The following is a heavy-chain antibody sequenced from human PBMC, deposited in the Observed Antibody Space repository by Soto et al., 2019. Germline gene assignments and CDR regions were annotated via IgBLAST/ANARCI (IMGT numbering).Heavy chain of an antibody. CDR1: GFTFDDYA. D-gene: IGHD1-7*01. Sequence: EVQLVESGGGLVQPGRSLRLSCAASGFTFDDYAMHWVRQAPGKGLEWVSGISWNSGSIGYADSVKGRFTISRDNAKNSLYLQMNILRAEDTALYYCAKDITGTSYYYYIDVWGKGTTVTVSS. CDR2: ISWNSGSI. CDR3: AKDITGTSYYYYIDV. J-gene: IGHJ6*03. V-gene: IGHV3-9*01.